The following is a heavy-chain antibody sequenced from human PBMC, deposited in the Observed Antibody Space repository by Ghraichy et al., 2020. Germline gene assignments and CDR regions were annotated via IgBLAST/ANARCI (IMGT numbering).Heavy chain of an antibody. V-gene: IGHV4-34*01. CDR2: INHSGST. CDR1: GESFSGYY. D-gene: IGHD6-19*01. CDR3: AREPPRTTIHSSGGSRFDP. J-gene: IGHJ5*02. Sequence: SETLSLTCAVYGESFSGYYWSWIRQPPGKGLEWIGEINHSGSTNYNPSLKSRVTISVDTSKNQFSLKLSSVTAADTAVYYCAREPPRTTIHSSGGSRFDPWGQGTLVTVSS.